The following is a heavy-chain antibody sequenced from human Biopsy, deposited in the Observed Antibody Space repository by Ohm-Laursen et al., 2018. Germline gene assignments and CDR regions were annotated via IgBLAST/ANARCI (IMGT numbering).Heavy chain of an antibody. CDR2: IYYSWST. V-gene: IGHV4-39*01. CDR3: ARHIGSSWEWAFDI. CDR1: GGSVRSPDHR. J-gene: IGHJ3*02. Sequence: SDTLSLTCTVSGGSVRSPDHRLNWVRRAPGKGLEWIGHIYYSWSTLYNPSLSGRVTMDFDRSTNQFSLKLTSVTAADTAVYYCARHIGSSWEWAFDIWGRGTMVTVSS. D-gene: IGHD6-13*01.